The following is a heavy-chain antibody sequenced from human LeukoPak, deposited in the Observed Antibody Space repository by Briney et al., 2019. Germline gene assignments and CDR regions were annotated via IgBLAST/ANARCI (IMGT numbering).Heavy chain of an antibody. Sequence: PGGSLRLSCAASGFTFGTHDMGWVRQAPGKGLEWVSTVRGSGGLTYYAGSVKGRFTISRDDSKDTLSLQMNSLRAEDSAVYYCTKDHLGSDSYGDFDSWGQGTLVTVSS. CDR2: VRGSGGLT. CDR3: TKDHLGSDSYGDFDS. CDR1: GFTFGTHD. D-gene: IGHD3-16*01. J-gene: IGHJ4*02. V-gene: IGHV3-23*01.